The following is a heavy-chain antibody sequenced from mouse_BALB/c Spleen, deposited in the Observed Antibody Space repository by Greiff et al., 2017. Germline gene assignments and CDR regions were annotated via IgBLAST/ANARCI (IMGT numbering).Heavy chain of an antibody. D-gene: IGHD1-1*01. V-gene: IGHV1-14*01. CDR2: INPYNDGT. CDR1: GYTFTSYV. J-gene: IGHJ2*01. Sequence: EVQLVESGPELVKPGASVKMSCKASGYTFTSYVMHWVKQKPGQGLEWIGYINPYNDGTKYNEKFKGKATLTSDKSSSTAYMELSSLTSEDSAVYYCARAHYYGSSYFDYWGQGTTLTVSS. CDR3: ARAHYYGSSYFDY.